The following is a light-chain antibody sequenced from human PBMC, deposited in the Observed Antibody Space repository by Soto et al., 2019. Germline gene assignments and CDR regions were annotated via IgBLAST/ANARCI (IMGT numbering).Light chain of an antibody. Sequence: LTQSPGILSLSPGEKATLSCTASQTVDTYMAWYQQRPGQPPRLLIHDTSHRASGVPARFRGSGSGTDFTLTITSLEAEDIAVYFCQQRRNWVSFGPGTRV. CDR1: QTVDTY. CDR2: DTS. J-gene: IGKJ3*01. V-gene: IGKV3-11*01. CDR3: QQRRNWVS.